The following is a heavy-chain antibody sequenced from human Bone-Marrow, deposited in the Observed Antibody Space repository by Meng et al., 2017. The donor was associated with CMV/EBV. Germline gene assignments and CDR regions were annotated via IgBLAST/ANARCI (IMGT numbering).Heavy chain of an antibody. D-gene: IGHD3-22*01. CDR1: GYTFTGYY. Sequence: ASVKVSCKASGYTFTGYYMHWVRQAPGQGLEWMGWINPNSGGTDYAQKFQGRVTMTRDTSTSTAYMELSRLRSDDTAVYYCAKEEKLGYYDSIDAFDIWGQGTMVTVSS. CDR2: INPNSGGT. J-gene: IGHJ3*02. CDR3: AKEEKLGYYDSIDAFDI. V-gene: IGHV1-2*02.